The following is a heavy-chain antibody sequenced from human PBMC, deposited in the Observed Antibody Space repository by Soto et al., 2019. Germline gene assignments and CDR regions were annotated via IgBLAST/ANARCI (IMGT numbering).Heavy chain of an antibody. CDR3: ARDQSIAAAGP. CDR2: ISSSSSYI. V-gene: IGHV3-21*01. Sequence: GGSLRLSCAASGFTFSSYSMNWVRQAPGKGLEWVSSISSSSSYIYYADSVKGRFTISRDNAKNSLYLQMNSLRAEDTAVYYCARDQSIAAAGPWGQGTLVTVSS. J-gene: IGHJ5*02. CDR1: GFTFSSYS. D-gene: IGHD6-13*01.